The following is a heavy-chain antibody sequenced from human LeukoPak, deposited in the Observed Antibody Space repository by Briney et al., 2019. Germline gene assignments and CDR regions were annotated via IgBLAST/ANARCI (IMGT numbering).Heavy chain of an antibody. D-gene: IGHD3-22*01. CDR1: GGSISSGGYY. CDR2: IYYSGST. Sequence: SETLSLTCTVSGGSISSGGYYWSWIRQHPGKGLEWIGYIYYSGSTYYNPSLKSRVAISVDTSKNQFSLKLSSVTAADTAVYYCAGVGDSSGYYWVDYWGQGTLVTVSS. J-gene: IGHJ4*02. V-gene: IGHV4-31*03. CDR3: AGVGDSSGYYWVDY.